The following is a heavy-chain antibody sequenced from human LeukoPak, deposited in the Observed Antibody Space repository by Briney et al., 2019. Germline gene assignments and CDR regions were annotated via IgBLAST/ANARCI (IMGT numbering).Heavy chain of an antibody. CDR2: INPSGGNT. J-gene: IGHJ4*02. CDR1: GDISSSDY. Sequence: GASVKVSCKASGDISSSDYIHWVRQAPGQGLEWMGTINPSGGNTGYAQKFQGRVTMTRDTSTSTVYMELSSLRSDDTAVYYCARTAARRFDYWGQGTLVTVSS. D-gene: IGHD6-6*01. CDR3: ARTAARRFDY. V-gene: IGHV1-46*01.